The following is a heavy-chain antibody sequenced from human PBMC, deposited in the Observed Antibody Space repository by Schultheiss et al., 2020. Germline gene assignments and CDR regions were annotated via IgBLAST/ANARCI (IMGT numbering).Heavy chain of an antibody. Sequence: SQTLSLTCTVSAGSITSGSYYWSWIRQHPGKGLEWIGYIYYSGSTYYNPSLKSRVTISVDTSKTQFSLKLSSVTAADTAVYYCARRLSRSVMDVWGQGTTVTVSS. CDR1: AGSITSGSYY. V-gene: IGHV4-31*03. CDR2: IYYSGST. CDR3: ARRLSRSVMDV. D-gene: IGHD3-10*01. J-gene: IGHJ6*02.